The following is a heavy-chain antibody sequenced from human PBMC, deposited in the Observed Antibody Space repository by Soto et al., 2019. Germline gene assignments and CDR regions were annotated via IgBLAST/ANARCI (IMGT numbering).Heavy chain of an antibody. CDR2: IYYSGST. D-gene: IGHD5-12*01. J-gene: IGHJ5*02. V-gene: IGHV4-59*01. Sequence: PSETLSLTCTVSGGSISSDYWSWIRQPPGKGLEWIGYIYYSGSTNYNPSLKSRVTISVDTSKNQFSLKLSSVTAADTAVYYCARVRLVDIVEDGWFDPWGQGTLVTVSS. CDR3: ARVRLVDIVEDGWFDP. CDR1: GGSISSDY.